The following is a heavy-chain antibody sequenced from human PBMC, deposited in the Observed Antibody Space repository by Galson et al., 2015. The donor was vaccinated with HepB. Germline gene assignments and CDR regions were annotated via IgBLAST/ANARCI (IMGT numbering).Heavy chain of an antibody. CDR2: ISSNVGST. J-gene: IGHJ4*02. D-gene: IGHD5-18*01. CDR3: VKDGGYSYGFDY. CDR1: GFTFSSYA. V-gene: IGHV3-64D*06. Sequence: SLRLSCAASGFTFSSYAMHWVRQAPGKGLEYVSAISSNVGSTYYADSVKGRFTISRDNSKNTLYLQMSSLRAEDTAVYYCVKDGGYSYGFDYWGQGTLVTVSS.